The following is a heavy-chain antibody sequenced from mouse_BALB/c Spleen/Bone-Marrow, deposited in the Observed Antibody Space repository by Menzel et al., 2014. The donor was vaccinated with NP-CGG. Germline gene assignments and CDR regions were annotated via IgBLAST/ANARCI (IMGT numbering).Heavy chain of an antibody. CDR1: GFTFSNYG. Sequence: EVQLVESGGDLVKPGGSLKISCAASGFTFSNYGMTWVRHTPDKRLVRVATINSDGTYTYYPDSVKGRFTISRDNAQNAQFLQISSLNSEDTAMYYWTRRGSAMSTSRYPMDYWGQGTSVTIS. V-gene: IGHV5-6*01. J-gene: IGHJ4*01. CDR2: INSDGTYT. CDR3: TRRGSAMSTSRYPMDY. D-gene: IGHD2-4*01.